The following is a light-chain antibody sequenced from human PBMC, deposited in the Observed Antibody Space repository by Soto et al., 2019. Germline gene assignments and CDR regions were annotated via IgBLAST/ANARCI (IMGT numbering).Light chain of an antibody. CDR2: DAS. Sequence: DDQMTQSPSTVSASVGDRVTMTCRASQSIGSWLAWYQQKPGEAPKLLIYDASALPRGVPSRFSGSGSGTKFTLTIASLQPDDFATYYCQQYETFSGTFGPGTKVDI. J-gene: IGKJ1*01. V-gene: IGKV1-5*01. CDR1: QSIGSW. CDR3: QQYETFSGT.